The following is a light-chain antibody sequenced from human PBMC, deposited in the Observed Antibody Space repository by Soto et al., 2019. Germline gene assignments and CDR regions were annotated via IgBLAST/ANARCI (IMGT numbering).Light chain of an antibody. CDR3: GSYTSATTWV. Sequence: QSALTQPASVSGSPGQSITISCTGTSSDIGRYNYVSWYQQLPGKAPRLIIYEVNRRPSGVSNRLSGSKSGNTASLSISGLQTEDEAEYYCGSYTSATTWVFGGGIQLTVL. CDR2: EVN. CDR1: SSDIGRYNY. V-gene: IGLV2-14*03. J-gene: IGLJ3*02.